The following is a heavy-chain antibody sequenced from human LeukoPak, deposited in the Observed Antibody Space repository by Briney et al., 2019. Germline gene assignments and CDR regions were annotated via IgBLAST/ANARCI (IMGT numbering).Heavy chain of an antibody. V-gene: IGHV4-31*03. J-gene: IGHJ4*02. Sequence: PSETLSLTCTVSGGSISSGGYYWSWIRQHSGKGLEWIGYIYYSGSTYYNPSLKSRVTISVDTSKNQFSLKLSSVTAADTAVYYCARAGYCSSTSCRRKTPFDYWGQGTLVTVSS. CDR1: GGSISSGGYY. CDR2: IYYSGST. CDR3: ARAGYCSSTSCRRKTPFDY. D-gene: IGHD2-2*01.